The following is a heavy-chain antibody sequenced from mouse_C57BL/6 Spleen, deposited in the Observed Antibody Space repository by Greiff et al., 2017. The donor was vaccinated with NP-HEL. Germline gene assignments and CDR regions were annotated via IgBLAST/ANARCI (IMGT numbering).Heavy chain of an antibody. D-gene: IGHD1-1*01. CDR1: GYTFTDYY. Sequence: EVQLQQSGPELVKPGASVKISCKASGYTFTDYYMNWVKQSHGKSLEWIGDINPNNGGTSYNQKFKGKATLTVDKSSSTAYMELRSLTSEDSAVYYCARPRTTVVEGFDYWGQGTTLTVS. V-gene: IGHV1-26*01. CDR2: INPNNGGT. J-gene: IGHJ2*01. CDR3: ARPRTTVVEGFDY.